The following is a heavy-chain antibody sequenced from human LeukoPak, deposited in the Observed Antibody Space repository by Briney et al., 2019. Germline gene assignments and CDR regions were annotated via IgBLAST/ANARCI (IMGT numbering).Heavy chain of an antibody. D-gene: IGHD3-10*01. V-gene: IGHV1-18*01. CDR2: ISANDGNT. Sequence: ASVKVSCKASGYTFTSYGISWVRQAPGQGLEWMGWISANDGNTDYPQKLQGRVTMTTDTSTSTAYMELRSLRSDDTAVYYCARESHVTREDYWGQGTLVTVSS. CDR1: GYTFTSYG. J-gene: IGHJ4*02. CDR3: ARESHVTREDY.